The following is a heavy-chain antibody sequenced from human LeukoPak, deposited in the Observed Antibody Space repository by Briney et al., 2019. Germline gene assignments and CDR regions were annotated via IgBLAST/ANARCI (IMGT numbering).Heavy chain of an antibody. CDR2: ISYDGSNK. D-gene: IGHD3-22*01. CDR1: GFTFSNHA. CDR3: ARVYDDSSGYGYYGMDV. Sequence: GGSLRLSCAASGFTFSNHAMHWVRQAPGKGLEWVAVISYDGSNKYYADSVKGRFTISRDNSKNTLYLQMNSLRAEDTAVYYCARVYDDSSGYGYYGMDVWGQGTTVTVSS. V-gene: IGHV3-30-3*01. J-gene: IGHJ6*02.